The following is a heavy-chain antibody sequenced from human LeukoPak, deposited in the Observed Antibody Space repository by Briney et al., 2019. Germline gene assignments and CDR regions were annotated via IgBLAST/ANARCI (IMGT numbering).Heavy chain of an antibody. CDR2: IKQDGSEK. CDR3: ARAGGYASSWAC. V-gene: IGHV3-7*01. J-gene: IGHJ4*02. CDR1: GFTFSSYW. Sequence: GGSLRLSCAASGFTFSSYWMSWVRQAPGKGLEWVANIKQDGSEKNYVDSVKGRFTISRDNAKNSLDLQMNSLRGDDTAVYYCARAGGYASSWACWGQGTLVTVSS. D-gene: IGHD5-12*01.